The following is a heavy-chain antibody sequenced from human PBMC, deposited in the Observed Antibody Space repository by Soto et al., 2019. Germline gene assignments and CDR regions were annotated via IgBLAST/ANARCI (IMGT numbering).Heavy chain of an antibody. V-gene: IGHV1-3*01. Sequence: GASVKVSCKASGYTFTSYAMHWVRQAPGQRLEWMGWINAGNGNTKYSQKFQGRVTITRDTSASTAYMELSSLRSEDTAVYYCARSPSITMVRGVISLFDSWGQGTLVTVSS. CDR1: GYTFTSYA. CDR2: INAGNGNT. J-gene: IGHJ5*01. CDR3: ARSPSITMVRGVISLFDS. D-gene: IGHD3-10*01.